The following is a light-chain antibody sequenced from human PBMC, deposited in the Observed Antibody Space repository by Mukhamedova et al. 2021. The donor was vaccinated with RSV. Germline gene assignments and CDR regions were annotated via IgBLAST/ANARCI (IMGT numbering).Light chain of an antibody. V-gene: IGLV2-14*03. J-gene: IGLJ2*01. Sequence: GTSSDVGGYNYVSWYQQHPGKAPKLMIYDVSNRPSGVSNRFSGSKSGNTASLTISGLQAEDEADYYCSSYTSSSTVVFGGGTKLTV. CDR2: DVS. CDR3: SSYTSSSTVV. CDR1: SSDVGGYNY.